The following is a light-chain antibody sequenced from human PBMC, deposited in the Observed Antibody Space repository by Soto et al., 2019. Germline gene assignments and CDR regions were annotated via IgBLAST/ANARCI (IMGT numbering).Light chain of an antibody. J-gene: IGKJ1*01. CDR2: AAS. CDR3: QQSYNSTQT. Sequence: DIQITQSPSSLSASVGDEVTITCRASQTIMTYLNWYQLKPGKHPRLLIYAASSLQSGVPSRFSGSGSGTDFTLTISSLQTEDFATYSCQQSYNSTQTFGQGTKVDIK. V-gene: IGKV1-39*01. CDR1: QTIMTY.